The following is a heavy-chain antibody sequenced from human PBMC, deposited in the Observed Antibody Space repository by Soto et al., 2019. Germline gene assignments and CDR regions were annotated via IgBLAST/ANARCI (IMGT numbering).Heavy chain of an antibody. Sequence: QVQLVQSGAEVKKPGSSVKVSCKASGGTFSSYAISWVRQAPGQGLEWMGGIIPIFGTANYAQKLQGRVTITADESTSKAYMELSSLRSEDTAVYYCARYRLGIAAAGREHPQRLSYYYYYGMDVWGQGTTVTVSS. V-gene: IGHV1-69*01. J-gene: IGHJ6*02. D-gene: IGHD6-13*01. CDR2: IIPIFGTA. CDR1: GGTFSSYA. CDR3: ARYRLGIAAAGREHPQRLSYYYYYGMDV.